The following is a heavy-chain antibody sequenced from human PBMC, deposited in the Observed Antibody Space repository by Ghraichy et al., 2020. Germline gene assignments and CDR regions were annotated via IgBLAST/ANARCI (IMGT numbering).Heavy chain of an antibody. CDR3: ARGGVGDYYDSSGTFRAFDI. J-gene: IGHJ3*02. CDR1: GYTFTSYG. Sequence: ASVKVSCKASGYTFTSYGISWVRQAPGQGLEWMGWISAYNGNTNYAQKLQGRVTMTTDTSTSTAYMELRSLRSDDTAVYYCARGGVGDYYDSSGTFRAFDIWGQGTMFTVSS. CDR2: ISAYNGNT. D-gene: IGHD3-22*01. V-gene: IGHV1-18*04.